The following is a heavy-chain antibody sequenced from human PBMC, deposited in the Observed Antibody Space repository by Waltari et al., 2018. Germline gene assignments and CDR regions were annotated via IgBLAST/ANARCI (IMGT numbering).Heavy chain of an antibody. CDR2: ITYDGSNK. Sequence: QVQLAESGGGVVQPGGSLRLSCAASGFTVRDYAMHWVRQAPGKGLEWVTLITYDGSNKYYADSVKGRFTISRDDSKNTLHLQMNSLRDEDTAIYYCARERRGYYAEYWGQGTLVTVSS. CDR3: ARERRGYYAEY. CDR1: GFTVRDYA. J-gene: IGHJ4*02. V-gene: IGHV3-30*02.